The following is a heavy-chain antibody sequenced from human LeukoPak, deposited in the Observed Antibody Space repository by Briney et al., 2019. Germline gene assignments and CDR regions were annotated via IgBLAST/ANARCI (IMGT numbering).Heavy chain of an antibody. CDR2: ISSSGSTI. J-gene: IGHJ4*02. V-gene: IGHV3-48*03. D-gene: IGHD6-19*01. CDR1: GFTFSSYE. Sequence: GGSLRLYCAASGFTFSSYEMNWVGQAPGTGLQWVSHISSSGSTIYYADSVKGRFTISRDNAKNSLYLQMNSLRAEDMALYYCAKGSSAWNEVFHFDYWGQGTLVTVSS. CDR3: AKGSSAWNEVFHFDY.